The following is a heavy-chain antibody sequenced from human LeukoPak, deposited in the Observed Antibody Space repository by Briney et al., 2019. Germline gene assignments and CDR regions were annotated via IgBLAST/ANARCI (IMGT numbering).Heavy chain of an antibody. V-gene: IGHV3-21*01. CDR1: GFTFSSYS. D-gene: IGHD3-10*02. Sequence: PGGSLRLSCAASGFTFSSYSMNWVRQAPGKGLEWVSSISSSSSYIYYADSVKGRFTISRDNAKNSLYLQMNSLRAEDTAVYYCARDRAPAIMFGEVSGAFDIWGQGTMVTVSS. J-gene: IGHJ3*02. CDR3: ARDRAPAIMFGEVSGAFDI. CDR2: ISSSSSYI.